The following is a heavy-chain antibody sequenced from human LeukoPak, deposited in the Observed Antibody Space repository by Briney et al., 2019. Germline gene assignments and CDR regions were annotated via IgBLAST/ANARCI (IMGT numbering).Heavy chain of an antibody. CDR2: INPSGGST. CDR3: ARETPEVVGAVTPVGYDY. D-gene: IGHD2-15*01. V-gene: IGHV1-46*01. J-gene: IGHJ4*02. Sequence: ASVKVSCKASGYTFTSYYMHWVRQAPGQGLEWMGIINPSGGSTSYAQKFQGRVTMTRDTSTSTVYMELSSLRSEDAAVYYCARETPEVVGAVTPVGYDYWGQGTLVTVSS. CDR1: GYTFTSYY.